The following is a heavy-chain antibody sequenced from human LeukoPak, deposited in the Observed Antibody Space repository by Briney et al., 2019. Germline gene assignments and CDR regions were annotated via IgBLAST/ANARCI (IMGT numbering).Heavy chain of an antibody. J-gene: IGHJ5*02. CDR1: GFTFDDYA. V-gene: IGHV3-9*01. Sequence: PGRSLRLSCAASGFTFDDYAMHWVRQAPGKGLEWVSGISWNSGSIGYADSVKGRFTISRDNAKNSLYLQMNSLRAEGTALYYCAASTDILTGYFWFDPWGQGTLVTVSS. CDR2: ISWNSGSI. D-gene: IGHD3-9*01. CDR3: AASTDILTGYFWFDP.